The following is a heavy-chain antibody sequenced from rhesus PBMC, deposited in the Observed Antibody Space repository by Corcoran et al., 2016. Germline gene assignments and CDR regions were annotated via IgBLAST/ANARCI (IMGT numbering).Heavy chain of an antibody. CDR1: GGSISSSNW. Sequence: QVQLQESGPAVVKPSETLSLTCAVSGGSISSSNWWDWIRQSPGQGLEWIGGIYGMAACHVSRPSLKSRVTLSIDTSKNQFSLKLSSVTAADTAVYFCARHLGSSYGWRFDVWGAGVLVTVSS. D-gene: IGHD6-43*01. V-gene: IGHV4-93*02. CDR3: ARHLGSSYGWRFDV. J-gene: IGHJ5-1*01. CDR2: IYGMAACH.